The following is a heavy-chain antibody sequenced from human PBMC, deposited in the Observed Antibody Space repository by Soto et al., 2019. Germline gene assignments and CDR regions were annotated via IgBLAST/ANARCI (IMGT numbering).Heavy chain of an antibody. CDR2: INHSGST. J-gene: IGHJ4*02. Sequence: PSETLSLTCAVYVGSFSGYYWSWIRQPPGKGLEWIGEINHSGSTNYNPSLKSRVTISVDTSKNQFSLKLSSVTAADTAVYYCARGPWYYGSGSYFQRWGQGTLVTVSS. V-gene: IGHV4-34*01. D-gene: IGHD3-10*01. CDR1: VGSFSGYY. CDR3: ARGPWYYGSGSYFQR.